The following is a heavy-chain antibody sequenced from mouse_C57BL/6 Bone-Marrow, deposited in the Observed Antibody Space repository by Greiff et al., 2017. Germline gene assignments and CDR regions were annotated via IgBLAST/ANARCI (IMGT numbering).Heavy chain of an antibody. J-gene: IGHJ4*01. CDR3: AKIRYYAMDY. D-gene: IGHD5-1-1*01. V-gene: IGHV5-12*01. CDR2: ISNGGGST. CDR1: GFTFSDYY. Sequence: DVQLVESGGGLVQPGGSLKLSCAASGFTFSDYYMYWVRQTPEKRLEWVAYISNGGGSTYYPDTVKGRFTISRDNAKNTLYLQMSRLKSEDTAMYYCAKIRYYAMDYWGQGTSVTVSS.